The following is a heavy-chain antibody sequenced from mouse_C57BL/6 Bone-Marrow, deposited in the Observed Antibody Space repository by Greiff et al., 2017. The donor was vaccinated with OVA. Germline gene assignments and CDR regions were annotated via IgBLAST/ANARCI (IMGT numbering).Heavy chain of an antibody. CDR1: GYTFTSYW. CDR2: IHPNSGST. J-gene: IGHJ3*01. V-gene: IGHV1-64*01. D-gene: IGHD2-3*01. Sequence: VKLQQPGAELVKPGASVKLSCKASGYTFTSYWMHWVKQRPGQGLEWIGMIHPNSGSTNYNEKFKSKATLTVDKSSSTAYMQLSSLTSEDSAVYYCAREGGGYSWCAYWGQGTLVTVSA. CDR3: AREGGGYSWCAY.